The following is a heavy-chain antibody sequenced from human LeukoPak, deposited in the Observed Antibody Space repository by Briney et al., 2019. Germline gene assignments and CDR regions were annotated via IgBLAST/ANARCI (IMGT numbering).Heavy chain of an antibody. D-gene: IGHD4-17*01. Sequence: GGSLRLSCAASGFTVSSNCMSWVRQAPGKGLEWVAVIWYDGSNKYYADSVKGRFTISRDNSKNTLYLQMNSLRAEDTAAYYCAREGRPTVKEAFDIWGQGTMVTVSS. V-gene: IGHV3-33*08. J-gene: IGHJ3*02. CDR1: GFTVSSNC. CDR3: AREGRPTVKEAFDI. CDR2: IWYDGSNK.